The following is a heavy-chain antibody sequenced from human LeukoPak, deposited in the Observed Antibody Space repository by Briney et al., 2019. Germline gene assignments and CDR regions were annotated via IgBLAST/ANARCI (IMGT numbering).Heavy chain of an antibody. CDR1: GGSFSGYY. D-gene: IGHD3-10*01. J-gene: IGHJ6*02. V-gene: IGHV4-34*01. CDR2: INHSGST. CDR3: ARGYGYYYYYYGMDV. Sequence: SETLSLACAVYGGSFSGYYWSWIRQPPGKGLEWIGEINHSGSTNYNPSLESRVTISVDTSKNQFSLKLSSVTAADTAVYYCARGYGYYYYYYGMDVWGQGTTVTVSS.